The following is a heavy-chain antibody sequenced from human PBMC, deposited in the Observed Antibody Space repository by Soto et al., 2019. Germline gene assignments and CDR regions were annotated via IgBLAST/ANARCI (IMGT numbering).Heavy chain of an antibody. Sequence: SETLSLTCSVSGDSISNSRFYWAWIRQPPGEGLEWIGSIYHTGNAYYNPSLKSRVTISVDTSKNQFSLKLTSVTAADTAVYYCSRDLTKGFDYWGQGTLVTISS. J-gene: IGHJ4*02. CDR3: SRDLTKGFDY. V-gene: IGHV4-39*07. D-gene: IGHD3-9*01. CDR2: IYHTGNA. CDR1: GDSISNSRFY.